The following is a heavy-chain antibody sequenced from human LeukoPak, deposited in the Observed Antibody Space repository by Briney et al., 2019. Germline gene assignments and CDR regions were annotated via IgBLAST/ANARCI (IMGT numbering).Heavy chain of an antibody. D-gene: IGHD6-19*01. J-gene: IGHJ3*02. CDR3: ARGGSGWSDGAFDI. CDR1: GGSISSGSYY. Sequence: SQTLSLTCTVSGGSISSGSYYWSWIRQPAGKGLEWIGRIYTNGSTNYNPSLKSRVTISVDTSKNQFSLKLSSVTAADTAVYYCARGGSGWSDGAFDIWGQATMVTVSS. CDR2: IYTNGST. V-gene: IGHV4-61*02.